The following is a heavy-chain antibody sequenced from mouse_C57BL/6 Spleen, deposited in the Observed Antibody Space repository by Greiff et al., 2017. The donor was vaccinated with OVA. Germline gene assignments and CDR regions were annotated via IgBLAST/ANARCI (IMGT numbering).Heavy chain of an antibody. D-gene: IGHD1-1*01. CDR2: IRNKANGYTT. Sequence: EVMLVESGGGLVQPGGSLSLSCAASGFTFTDYYMSWVRQPPGKALEWLGFIRNKANGYTTEYSASVKGRFTISRDNSQSILYLQMNALRAEDSATYYCARSTVVAHWYFDVWGTGTTVTVSS. V-gene: IGHV7-3*01. CDR1: GFTFTDYY. J-gene: IGHJ1*03. CDR3: ARSTVVAHWYFDV.